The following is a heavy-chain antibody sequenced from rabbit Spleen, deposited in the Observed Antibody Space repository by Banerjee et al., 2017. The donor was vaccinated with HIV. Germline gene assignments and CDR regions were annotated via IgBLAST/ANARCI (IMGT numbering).Heavy chain of an antibody. Sequence: QSLEESGGDLVKPGASLTLTCKASGFDFSSSYYMCWVRQAPGKGLEWIACIYAGSSNNAYSATWAKGRFTISKTSSTTVTLQMTSLTAADTATYFCARDAGTSFSTYGMDLWGPGTLVTVS. J-gene: IGHJ6*01. CDR2: IYAGSSNNA. V-gene: IGHV1S40*01. CDR1: GFDFSSSYY. CDR3: ARDAGTSFSTYGMDL. D-gene: IGHD4-2*01.